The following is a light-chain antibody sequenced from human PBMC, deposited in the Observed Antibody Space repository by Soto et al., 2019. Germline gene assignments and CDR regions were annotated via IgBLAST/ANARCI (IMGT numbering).Light chain of an antibody. V-gene: IGKV1-5*01. CDR2: DAS. CDR3: QQSSNTPRYANS. Sequence: DIQMTHSPSTLSASVGDRVTITCRASQSISSWLAWYQQKPGKAPKLLIYDASSLESGVPSRFSGSGSGTEFTLTITSLQPEDFATYYCQQSSNTPRYANSFGQGTRLEIK. J-gene: IGKJ5*01. CDR1: QSISSW.